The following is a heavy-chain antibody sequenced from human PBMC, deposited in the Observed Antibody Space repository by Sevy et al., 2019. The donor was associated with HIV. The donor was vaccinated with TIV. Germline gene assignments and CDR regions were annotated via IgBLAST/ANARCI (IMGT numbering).Heavy chain of an antibody. CDR1: GFNFSVSA. CDR2: IRSKANNYAT. CDR3: TTLLGLPSDY. Sequence: GGSLRLSCAVSGFNFSVSAMHWVRQASGKGLEWLGRIRSKANNYATAYSTSVKGRFTMSRDDSKSTAYLQMNSLKSEDTALYYCTTLLGLPSDYWGQGTLVTVSS. V-gene: IGHV3-73*01. J-gene: IGHJ4*02. D-gene: IGHD1-26*01.